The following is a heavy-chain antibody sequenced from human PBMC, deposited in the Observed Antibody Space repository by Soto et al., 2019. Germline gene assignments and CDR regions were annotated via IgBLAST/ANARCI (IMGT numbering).Heavy chain of an antibody. V-gene: IGHV3-23*01. CDR3: ARGITIFGVDIRDFDY. D-gene: IGHD3-3*01. Sequence: EVQLLESGGGLVQPGGSLRLSCAASGFTLSSYARSWVRQAPGKGLEWVSAISGRGSRTYYADSVKGRFTISRDNSKNTLYLQMSSLRAEDTAVYYSARGITIFGVDIRDFDYWGQGTLVTVSS. J-gene: IGHJ4*02. CDR2: ISGRGSRT. CDR1: GFTLSSYA.